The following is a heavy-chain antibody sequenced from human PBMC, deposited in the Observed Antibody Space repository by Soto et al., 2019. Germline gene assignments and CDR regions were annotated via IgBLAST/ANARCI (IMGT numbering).Heavy chain of an antibody. Sequence: QVQLQESGPRLVKPSGTLSLTCTVSGGSISSNIWWTWVRQPPGMGLEWIGGIYHSGSTNYNPSLKGRVTISMDKSNNQFSLRLSSVTAADTAMYYCARDKGMGRDGWYWGQGTLVTVSS. CDR1: GGSISSNIW. CDR3: ARDKGMGRDGWY. CDR2: IYHSGST. J-gene: IGHJ4*02. V-gene: IGHV4-4*02. D-gene: IGHD2-15*01.